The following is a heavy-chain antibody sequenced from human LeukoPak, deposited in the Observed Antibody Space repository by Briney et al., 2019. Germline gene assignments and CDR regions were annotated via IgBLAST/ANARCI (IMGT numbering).Heavy chain of an antibody. CDR2: ISSSSSII. Sequence: GGSLRLSCVASGFTFSSFGMHWVRQAPGKGLEWVSYISSSSSIIYYADSVKGRFTISRDNAKKSLYLQMNSLRAEDTAVYYCARELRALYYGMDVWGQGTTVTVSS. D-gene: IGHD4-17*01. V-gene: IGHV3-48*01. J-gene: IGHJ6*02. CDR3: ARELRALYYGMDV. CDR1: GFTFSSFG.